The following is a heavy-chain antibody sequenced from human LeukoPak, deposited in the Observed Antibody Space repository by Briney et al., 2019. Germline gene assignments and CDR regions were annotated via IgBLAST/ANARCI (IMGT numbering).Heavy chain of an antibody. CDR2: MMPIFGTA. J-gene: IGHJ4*02. V-gene: IGHV1-69*01. CDR1: GGTVSSYA. CDR3: ARPSLYYYERGGGFDH. D-gene: IGHD3-22*01. Sequence: SVKVSCKASGGTVSSYAISWVRQAPGQGLGWMGGMMPIFGTATYAQQFQGRGAITADDSTSTAYMEPGSLRPEDPAVYYCARPSLYYYERGGGFDHWGKGTLVTVSS.